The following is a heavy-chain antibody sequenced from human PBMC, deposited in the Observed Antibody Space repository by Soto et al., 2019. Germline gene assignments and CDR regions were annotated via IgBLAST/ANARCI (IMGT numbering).Heavy chain of an antibody. Sequence: GGSLRLSCLASGFTFSDYAMTWVRHVPGRGLEWVASPDGAGGSTYYADSVRGRFTISRDNSQNTLFLQMKRRTVDDTAIYYCTAPRDEYGSGVSWFTYGMDIWGQGTTVTVSS. CDR3: TAPRDEYGSGVSWFTYGMDI. CDR1: GFTFSDYA. CDR2: PDGAGGST. V-gene: IGHV3-23*01. J-gene: IGHJ6*02. D-gene: IGHD3-10*01.